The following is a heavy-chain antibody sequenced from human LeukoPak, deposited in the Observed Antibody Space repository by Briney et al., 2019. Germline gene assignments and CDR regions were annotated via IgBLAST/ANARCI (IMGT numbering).Heavy chain of an antibody. CDR1: GGSISSYY. J-gene: IGHJ4*02. V-gene: IGHV4-59*08. CDR2: IYYSGST. D-gene: IGHD1-26*01. Sequence: ASETLSLTCTVSGGSISSYYWSWIRQPPGKGLEWIGYIYYSGSTNYNPSLKSRVTISVDTSKNQFSLKLSSVTAADTAVYYCARHNAVGAIHFDYWGQGTLVTVSS. CDR3: ARHNAVGAIHFDY.